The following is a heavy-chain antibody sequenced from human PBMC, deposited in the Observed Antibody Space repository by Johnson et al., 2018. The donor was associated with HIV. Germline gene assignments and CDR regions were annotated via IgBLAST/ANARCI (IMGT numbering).Heavy chain of an antibody. D-gene: IGHD4-17*01. J-gene: IGHJ3*02. CDR1: GFTFSSYA. CDR2: ISYDGSNK. CDR3: ARPSVITTLTTTPWAFDI. Sequence: QMQLVESGGGVVQPGRSLRLSCAASGFTFSSYAMHWVRQAPGKGLEWVAVISYDGSNKYYTDSVKGRFTISRDNSKNTLYLQMNSLRAEDTAIYYCARPSVITTLTTTPWAFDIWGQGTMVTVSS. V-gene: IGHV3-30*04.